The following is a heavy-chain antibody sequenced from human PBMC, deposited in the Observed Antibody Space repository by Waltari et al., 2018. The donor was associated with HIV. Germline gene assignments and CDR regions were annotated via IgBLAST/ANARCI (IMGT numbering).Heavy chain of an antibody. CDR3: ATDGVWGSYRYVGGYFDY. D-gene: IGHD3-16*02. V-gene: IGHV3-7*01. Sequence: EVQLVESGGGLVHPGGSLRLSCEASGFPFSDYWMTWLRQAPGKGREWVDNIKQDGSEQYYLDSVRGRFTIARDNAKNSLYLQMNSLRAEDTAVYYCATDGVWGSYRYVGGYFDYWGQGTLVTVSS. CDR2: IKQDGSEQ. CDR1: GFPFSDYW. J-gene: IGHJ4*02.